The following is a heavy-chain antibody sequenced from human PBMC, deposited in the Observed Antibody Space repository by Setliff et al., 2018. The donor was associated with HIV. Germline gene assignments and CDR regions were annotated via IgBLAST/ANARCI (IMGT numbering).Heavy chain of an antibody. CDR1: GDSISSSNW. J-gene: IGHJ4*02. Sequence: PSETLSLTCAVSGDSISSSNWWNWVRQPPGKGLEWIGEIYHSGGTNYNPSLKSRVTISVDKSKNQFSLKLTSVTAADTAVYYCASAVGSSSWLRALDYWGQGTLVTVSS. CDR2: IYHSGGT. V-gene: IGHV4-4*02. D-gene: IGHD6-13*01. CDR3: ASAVGSSSWLRALDY.